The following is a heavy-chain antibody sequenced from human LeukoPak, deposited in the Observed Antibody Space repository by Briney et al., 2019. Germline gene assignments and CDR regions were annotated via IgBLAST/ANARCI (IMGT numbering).Heavy chain of an antibody. D-gene: IGHD3-10*01. CDR3: ARKVLRMVRGVIITLFDP. CDR1: GGSISSYY. Sequence: SETLSLTCTVSGGSISSYYWGWIRQPPGKGLEWIGYIYYSGSTNYNPSLKSRVTISVDTSKNQFSLKLSSVTAADTAVYYCARKVLRMVRGVIITLFDPWGQGTLVTVSS. CDR2: IYYSGST. V-gene: IGHV4-59*08. J-gene: IGHJ5*02.